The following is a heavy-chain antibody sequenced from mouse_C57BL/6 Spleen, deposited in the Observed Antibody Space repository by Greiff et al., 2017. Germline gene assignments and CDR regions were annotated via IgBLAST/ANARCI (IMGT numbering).Heavy chain of an antibody. CDR1: GYTFTSYG. J-gene: IGHJ2*01. CDR2: IYPRSGNT. CDR3: ARDDY. V-gene: IGHV1-81*01. Sequence: QVQLKESGAELARPGASVKLSCKASGYTFTSYGISWVKQRTGQGLEWIGEIYPRSGNTYYNEKFKGKATLTADKSSSTAYMELRSLTSKDSAVYFCARDDYWGQGTTLTVSS.